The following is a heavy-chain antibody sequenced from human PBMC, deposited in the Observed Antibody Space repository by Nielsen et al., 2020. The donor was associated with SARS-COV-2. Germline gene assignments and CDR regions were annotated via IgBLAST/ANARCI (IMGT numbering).Heavy chain of an antibody. J-gene: IGHJ6*02. D-gene: IGHD3-10*01. CDR2: ISYDGSNK. CDR1: GFTFSSYG. Sequence: GESLKISCAASGFTFSSYGMHWVRQAPGKGLEWVAVISYDGSNKYYADSVKGRFTISRDNSKNTLYLQMNSLRAEDTAVYYCAREGWFGELFALKYGMDVWGQGTTVTVSS. CDR3: AREGWFGELFALKYGMDV. V-gene: IGHV3-30*03.